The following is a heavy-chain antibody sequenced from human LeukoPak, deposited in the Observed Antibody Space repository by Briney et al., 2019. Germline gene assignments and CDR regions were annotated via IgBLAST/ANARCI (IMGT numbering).Heavy chain of an antibody. Sequence: GGSLRLSCAASGFTFSSYGMNWVRQAPGKGLEWVTFIRYDGSNNYYADSVKGRFTISRDNSKNTLYLQMDSLGAEDTAVYYCASRSGSYYKDDAFDIWGQGTMVTVSS. V-gene: IGHV3-30*02. D-gene: IGHD3-10*01. J-gene: IGHJ3*02. CDR2: IRYDGSNN. CDR1: GFTFSSYG. CDR3: ASRSGSYYKDDAFDI.